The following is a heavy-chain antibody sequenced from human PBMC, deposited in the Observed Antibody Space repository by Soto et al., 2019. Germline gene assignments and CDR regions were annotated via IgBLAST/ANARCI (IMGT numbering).Heavy chain of an antibody. V-gene: IGHV3-11*06. Sequence: GGSLRLSCAASGFTFSDYYMSWIRQAPGKGLEWVSYISSSSSYTNYADSVKGRFTISRDNAKNSLYLQMNSLRAEDTAVYYCARDGYDYVWGSYRWRNFDYWGQGTLVTVSS. CDR3: ARDGYDYVWGSYRWRNFDY. J-gene: IGHJ4*02. D-gene: IGHD3-16*02. CDR1: GFTFSDYY. CDR2: ISSSSSYT.